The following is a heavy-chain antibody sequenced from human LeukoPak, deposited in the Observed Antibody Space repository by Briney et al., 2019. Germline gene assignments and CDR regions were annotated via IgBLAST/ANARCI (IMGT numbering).Heavy chain of an antibody. Sequence: GGSLRLSCAASGFTFSSYTMNWVRQAPGKGLECVSSISSTSSYIYYADSVKGRFTISRDNAKNSLFLQMNSLRAEDTAVYYCVKYSGYDDHFDYWGQGTLVTVSS. CDR3: VKYSGYDDHFDY. V-gene: IGHV3-21*01. CDR2: ISSTSSYI. CDR1: GFTFSSYT. D-gene: IGHD5-12*01. J-gene: IGHJ4*02.